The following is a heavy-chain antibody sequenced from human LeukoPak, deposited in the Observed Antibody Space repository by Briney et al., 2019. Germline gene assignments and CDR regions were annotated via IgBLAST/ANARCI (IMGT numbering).Heavy chain of an antibody. J-gene: IGHJ4*02. CDR3: ARDLKTDGYNHDYFDY. CDR2: ISYDGSNE. D-gene: IGHD5-24*01. CDR1: GFTFRTYA. Sequence: PGGSLRLSCAASGFTFRTYAMHWVRQAPGKGLEWVAVISYDGSNEHYADDSVKGRFTISRDNSKNTLYLQMNSLRAEDTAVYYCARDLKTDGYNHDYFDYWGQGTLVTVSS. V-gene: IGHV3-30-3*01.